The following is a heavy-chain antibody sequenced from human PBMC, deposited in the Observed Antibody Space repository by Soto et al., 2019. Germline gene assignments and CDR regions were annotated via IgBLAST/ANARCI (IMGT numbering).Heavy chain of an antibody. CDR3: ARHGVNGNHDC. CDR1: GGSISINNYY. J-gene: IGHJ4*02. CDR2: IYYTGST. Sequence: QLQLQESGPGLVKPSETLSLTCTVSGGSISINNYYWGWIRQPPGKGPEWIGSIYYTGSTYYISSXKXXRTISLDTSTNQYSMRLSSVTAADTAVYYCARHGVNGNHDCWGQGTLITVSS. V-gene: IGHV4-39*01. D-gene: IGHD2-8*01.